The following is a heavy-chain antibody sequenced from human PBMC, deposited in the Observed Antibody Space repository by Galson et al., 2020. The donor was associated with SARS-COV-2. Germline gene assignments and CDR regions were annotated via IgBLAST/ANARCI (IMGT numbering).Heavy chain of an antibody. CDR3: ARAVATINPYYYYGMDV. D-gene: IGHD5-12*01. V-gene: IGHV5-51*01. CDR1: GYSFTSYW. Sequence: GESLKISCKGSGYSFTSYWIGWVRQMPGKGLEWMGIIYPGDSDTRYSPSFQGQVTISADKSISTAYLQWSSLKASDTAMYYCARAVATINPYYYYGMDVWGQGTTVTVSS. J-gene: IGHJ6*02. CDR2: IYPGDSDT.